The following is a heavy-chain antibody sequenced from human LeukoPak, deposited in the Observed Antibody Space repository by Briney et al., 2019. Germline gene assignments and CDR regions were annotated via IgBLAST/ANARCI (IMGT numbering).Heavy chain of an antibody. CDR2: IRSKAYGGTT. V-gene: IGHV3-49*04. CDR1: GFTFSSYA. CDR3: TRDGTTSYGDYFSTDYYYYYMDV. J-gene: IGHJ6*03. D-gene: IGHD4-17*01. Sequence: PGGSLRLSCAASGFTFSSYAMSWVRQAPGKGLEWVGFIRSKAYGGTTEYAASVKGRFTISRDDSKSIAYLQMNSLKTEDTAVYYCTRDGTTSYGDYFSTDYYYYYMDVWGEGTTVTVSS.